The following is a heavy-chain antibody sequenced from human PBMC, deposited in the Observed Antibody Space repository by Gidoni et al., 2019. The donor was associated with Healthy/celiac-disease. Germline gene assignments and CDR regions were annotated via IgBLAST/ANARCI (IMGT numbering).Heavy chain of an antibody. CDR3: ARDRSGAVAGYFDY. CDR2: ISYDGSNK. CDR1: GFTFSSYA. J-gene: IGHJ4*02. V-gene: IGHV3-30-3*01. Sequence: QVQLVESGGGVVQPGRSLRLSCAASGFTFSSYAMHWVRQAPGKGLEWVAVISYDGSNKYYADSVKGRFTISRDNSKNTLYLQMNSLRAEDTAVYYCARDRSGAVAGYFDYWGQGTLVTVSS. D-gene: IGHD6-19*01.